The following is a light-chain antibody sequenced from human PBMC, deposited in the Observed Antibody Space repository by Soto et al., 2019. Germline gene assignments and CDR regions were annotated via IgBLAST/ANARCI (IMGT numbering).Light chain of an antibody. V-gene: IGKV1-6*01. Sequence: AIQMTQFPSSLSASVGDRVTITCRASQDIRSDLGWYQQRPGKAPNLLIYAASSLQSGVPSRFSGSGSGTDFTLTISSLQPDDFATYYCLQDNKYPLTFGGGTKVEIK. J-gene: IGKJ4*01. CDR2: AAS. CDR3: LQDNKYPLT. CDR1: QDIRSD.